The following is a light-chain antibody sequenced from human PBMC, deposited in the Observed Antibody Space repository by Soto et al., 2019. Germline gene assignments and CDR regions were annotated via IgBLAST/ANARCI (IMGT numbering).Light chain of an antibody. CDR2: GAS. CDR1: QSVSGN. CDR3: QQYNSWPRT. J-gene: IGKJ1*01. Sequence: EIAMTQSPAILSTSPGERATLSCGASQSVSGNLAWYQQKSGQAPSLLIYGASIRATGTPARFSGSGSGTNFTLTLSSLQSEDFALYYCQQYNSWPRTFGQGTKVEI. V-gene: IGKV3-15*01.